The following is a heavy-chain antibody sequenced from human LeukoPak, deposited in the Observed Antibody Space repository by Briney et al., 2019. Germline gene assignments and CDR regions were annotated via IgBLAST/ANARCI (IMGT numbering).Heavy chain of an antibody. D-gene: IGHD2-15*01. CDR2: ISSSGSYI. V-gene: IGHV3-11*06. J-gene: IGHJ4*02. CDR3: ARDGGYCSGGNCYSED. CDR1: GFTFSDYY. Sequence: GGSLRLSCAASGFTFSDYYVTWIRQAPGKGLEGVSYISSSGSYINYADSVKGRFTISRDNAKNSLYLQMNSLRAEDTAVYYCARDGGYCSGGNCYSEDWGQGTLVTVSS.